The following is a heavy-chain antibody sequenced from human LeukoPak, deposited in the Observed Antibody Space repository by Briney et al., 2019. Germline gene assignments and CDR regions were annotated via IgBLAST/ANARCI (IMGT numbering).Heavy chain of an antibody. Sequence: PGGSLRLSCVASEFRFGRDWISWVRQAPGKGLEWVACIKQDGSEEYYVGSVRGRFTVSVDNGKNSLYLQMNSLRAEDTAVYYCARDKWYAKYWGQGTLVTVSS. D-gene: IGHD2-15*01. J-gene: IGHJ4*02. V-gene: IGHV3-7*01. CDR1: EFRFGRDW. CDR3: ARDKWYAKY. CDR2: IKQDGSEE.